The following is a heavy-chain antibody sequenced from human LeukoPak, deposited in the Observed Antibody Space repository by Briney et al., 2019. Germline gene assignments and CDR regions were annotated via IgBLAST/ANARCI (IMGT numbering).Heavy chain of an antibody. CDR3: ARAYSGHPEPYDY. V-gene: IGHV1-3*01. CDR2: INAGNGNT. D-gene: IGHD1-26*01. CDR1: GYTFTSYA. Sequence: ASVKVSCKASGYTFTSYAMHWVRQAPGQRLEWMGWINAGNGNTKYSQKFQGRVTITTDTSTSTAYMELRSLRSDDTAVYYCARAYSGHPEPYDYWGQGTLVTVSS. J-gene: IGHJ4*02.